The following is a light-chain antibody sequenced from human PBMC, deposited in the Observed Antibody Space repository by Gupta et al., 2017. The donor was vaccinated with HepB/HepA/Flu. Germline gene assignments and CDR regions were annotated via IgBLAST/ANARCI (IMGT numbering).Light chain of an antibody. CDR2: AAS. CDR1: QSISSY. Sequence: DIQMTQSPSSLSASVGDRVTITCRASQSISSYLNWYQQKPGKAPKLLIYAASSVQSGVPSRFSGSGSGTDFTLTISRLQPEDFATYYCQQSYGTPWTFGQGTKVEIK. J-gene: IGKJ1*01. V-gene: IGKV1-39*01. CDR3: QQSYGTPWT.